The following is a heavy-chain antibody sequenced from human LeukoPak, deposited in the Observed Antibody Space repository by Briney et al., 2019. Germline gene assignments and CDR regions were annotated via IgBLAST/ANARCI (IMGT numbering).Heavy chain of an antibody. CDR3: AREGPYCSSTSCYEGFDY. CDR2: INPSGGST. J-gene: IGHJ4*02. Sequence: ASVKVSCKASGYTFTNHYMHWVRQAPEQGLEWMGIINPSGGSTSYAQKFQGRVTMTRDTSTSTVYMELSSLRSEDTAMYYCAREGPYCSSTSCYEGFDYWGQGTLVTVSS. V-gene: IGHV1-46*01. CDR1: GYTFTNHY. D-gene: IGHD2-2*01.